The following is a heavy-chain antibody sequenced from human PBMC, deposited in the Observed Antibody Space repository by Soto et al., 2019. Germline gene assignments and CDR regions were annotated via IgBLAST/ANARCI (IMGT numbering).Heavy chain of an antibody. CDR2: ITSSGITI. CDR3: ARAEGDTTLYFDY. CDR1: GFAFSDSY. J-gene: IGHJ4*02. V-gene: IGHV3-11*01. D-gene: IGHD1-26*01. Sequence: QVQLVESGGGWVKPGGSLRLSCAASGFAFSDSYMGWIRQTPGKGLEWVSFITSSGITIYYADSVKGRFTISRDNAKNSLNLQMNSLRAEDTAVYYCARAEGDTTLYFDYWGQGTLVTFSS.